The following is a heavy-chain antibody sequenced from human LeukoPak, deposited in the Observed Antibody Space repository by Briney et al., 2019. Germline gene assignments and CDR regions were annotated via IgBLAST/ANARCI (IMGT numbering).Heavy chain of an antibody. CDR2: IYTSGST. Sequence: NPSETLSLTCTVAGGSISSYYWSWIRQPPGKGLEWIGYIYTSGSTNYNPSLKSRVTISVDTSKNQFSLKLSAVTAADTAVYYCARHAGSGSHTPLYHYMDVWGKGTTVTVSS. J-gene: IGHJ6*03. D-gene: IGHD1-26*01. CDR3: ARHAGSGSHTPLYHYMDV. CDR1: GGSISSYY. V-gene: IGHV4-4*09.